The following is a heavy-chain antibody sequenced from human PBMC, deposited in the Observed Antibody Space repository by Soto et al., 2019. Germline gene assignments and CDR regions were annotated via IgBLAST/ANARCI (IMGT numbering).Heavy chain of an antibody. CDR1: GGSISSGGYY. V-gene: IGHV4-31*03. CDR2: IYYSGST. D-gene: IGHD5-18*01. J-gene: IGHJ5*02. CDR3: ARGGRDTAMVPRSSWFDP. Sequence: QVQLQESGPGLVKPSQTLSLTCTVSGGSISSGGYYWSWIRQHPGKGLEWIGYIYYSGSTYYNPSLKSRVTISVDTSKNQFSLKLSSVTAADTAVYYCARGGRDTAMVPRSSWFDPWGQGTLVTVSS.